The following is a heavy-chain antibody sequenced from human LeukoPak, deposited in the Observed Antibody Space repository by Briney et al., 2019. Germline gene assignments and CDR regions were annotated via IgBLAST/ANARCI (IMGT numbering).Heavy chain of an antibody. J-gene: IGHJ2*01. CDR1: GYRFTNYW. CDR3: VVSSNWGIWYFDL. CDR2: IDPRDSYT. Sequence: GESLKISCQGSGYRFTNYWISWVRQMPGKGLEWMGRIDPRDSYTRYSPSFQGHVTISADKSISTAYLQWSSLKASDTAMYYCVVSSNWGIWYFDLWGRGTLVTVSS. V-gene: IGHV5-10-1*01. D-gene: IGHD6-13*01.